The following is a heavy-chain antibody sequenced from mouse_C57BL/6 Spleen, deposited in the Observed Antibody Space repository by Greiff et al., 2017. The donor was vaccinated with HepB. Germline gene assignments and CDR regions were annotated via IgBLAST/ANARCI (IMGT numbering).Heavy chain of an antibody. D-gene: IGHD1-1*01. CDR2: INPSTGGT. CDR1: GYSFTGYY. V-gene: IGHV1-42*01. Sequence: VQLQQSGPELVKPGASVKISCKASGYSFTGYYMNWVKQSPEKSLEWIGEINPSTGGTTYNQKFKAKATLTVDKSSSTAYMQLKSLTSEDSAVYYCARNSAVVEGYYAMDYWGQGTSVTVSS. J-gene: IGHJ4*01. CDR3: ARNSAVVEGYYAMDY.